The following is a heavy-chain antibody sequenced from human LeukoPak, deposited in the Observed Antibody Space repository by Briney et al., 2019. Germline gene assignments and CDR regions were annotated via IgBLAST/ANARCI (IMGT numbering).Heavy chain of an antibody. Sequence: GASVKVSCKASGYIFSANYLHWVRQAPGQGLEWMGWINPNSGGTNYAQKFQGRVTMTRDTSISTAYMELSRLRSDDTAVYYCARGRSYYGSGSPDYWGQGTLVTVSS. CDR1: GYIFSANY. D-gene: IGHD3-10*01. CDR2: INPNSGGT. CDR3: ARGRSYYGSGSPDY. V-gene: IGHV1-2*02. J-gene: IGHJ4*02.